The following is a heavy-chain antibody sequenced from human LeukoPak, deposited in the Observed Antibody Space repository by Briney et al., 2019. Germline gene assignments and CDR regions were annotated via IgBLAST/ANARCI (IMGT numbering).Heavy chain of an antibody. J-gene: IGHJ4*02. CDR1: GGTFSSYA. CDR2: IIPILGIA. D-gene: IGHD6-19*01. V-gene: IGHV1-69*04. CDR3: AAHRVAATGYFDY. Sequence: GASVKVSCKASGGTFSSYAISWVRQAPGQGLEWMGRIIPILGIANYAQKFQGRVTITADKSTSTAYMALSSLRSEDTAVYYCAAHRVAATGYFDYWGQGTLVTVSS.